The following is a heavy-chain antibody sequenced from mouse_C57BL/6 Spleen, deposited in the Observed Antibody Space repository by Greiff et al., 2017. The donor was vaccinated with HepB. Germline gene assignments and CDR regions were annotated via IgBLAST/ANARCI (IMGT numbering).Heavy chain of an antibody. CDR1: GYTFTSYW. V-gene: IGHV1-52*01. D-gene: IGHD1-1*01. CDR3: ARDGSSYGNWYFDV. J-gene: IGHJ1*03. Sequence: QVQLKQPGAELVRPGSSVKLSCKASGYTFTSYWMHWVKQRPIQGLEWIGNIDPSDSETHYNQKFKDKATLTVDKSSSTAYMQLSSLTSEDSAVYYCARDGSSYGNWYFDVWGTGTTVTVSS. CDR2: IDPSDSET.